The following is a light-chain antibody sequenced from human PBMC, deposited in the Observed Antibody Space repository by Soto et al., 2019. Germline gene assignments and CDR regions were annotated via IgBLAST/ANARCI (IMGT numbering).Light chain of an antibody. CDR1: QSVVNN. CDR2: GTS. V-gene: IGKV3-15*01. Sequence: EIVMTQSPATLSVSPGGRATLSCRASQSVVNNLAWYQQKPGQAPRLLIYGTSTRATGIAARFSGSGSGTDSTLAISSLQSEDFGVYYWQQDNDCITLGHGPRREIK. CDR3: QQDNDCIT. J-gene: IGKJ5*01.